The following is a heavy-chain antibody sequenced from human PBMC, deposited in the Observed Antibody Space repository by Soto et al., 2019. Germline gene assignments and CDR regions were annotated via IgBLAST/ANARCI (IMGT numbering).Heavy chain of an antibody. CDR1: EDSISGYY. Sequence: SETLSLTCNVSEDSISGYYRNWIRQPPGRGLEWIGYIFYRGTTKYNPSLKSRVTISVDTSKNQFSLKLSSVTAADTAVYYCARGVAWQLWPRRRVWFDPWGQGTLVTVSS. D-gene: IGHD5-18*01. J-gene: IGHJ5*02. CDR2: IFYRGTT. CDR3: ARGVAWQLWPRRRVWFDP. V-gene: IGHV4-59*12.